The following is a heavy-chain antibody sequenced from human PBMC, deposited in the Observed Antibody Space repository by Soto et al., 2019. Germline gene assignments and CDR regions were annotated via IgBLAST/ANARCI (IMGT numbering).Heavy chain of an antibody. V-gene: IGHV4-30-2*01. CDR2: IYHSGST. Sequence: TLSLTCAVSGGSISSGGYSWSWIRQPPGKGLEWIGYIYHSGSTYYNPSLKSRVTISVDRSKNQFSLKLSSVTAADTAVYYCARGDVVVVAAFDYWGQGTLVTVSS. J-gene: IGHJ4*02. CDR1: GGSISSGGYS. D-gene: IGHD2-15*01. CDR3: ARGDVVVVAAFDY.